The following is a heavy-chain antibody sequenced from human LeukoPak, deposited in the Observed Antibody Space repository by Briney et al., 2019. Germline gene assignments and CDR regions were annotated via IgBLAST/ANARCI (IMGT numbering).Heavy chain of an antibody. CDR3: ARDIEVAEVGATGY. V-gene: IGHV3-30-3*01. D-gene: IGHD1-26*01. CDR2: ISYDGSNK. J-gene: IGHJ4*02. Sequence: GGSLRLSCAASGFTFSSYAMHWVRQAPGKGLEWVAVISYDGSNKYYADSVKGRFTISRDNSKNTLYLQMNSLRAEDTAVYYCARDIEVAEVGATGYWGQGTLVTVPS. CDR1: GFTFSSYA.